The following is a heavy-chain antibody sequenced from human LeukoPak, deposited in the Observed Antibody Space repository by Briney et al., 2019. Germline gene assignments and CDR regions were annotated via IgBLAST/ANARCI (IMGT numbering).Heavy chain of an antibody. J-gene: IGHJ3*02. CDR2: IYYSGST. CDR3: VRVSRRLLLYAFDI. CDR1: GGSISSHY. V-gene: IGHV4-59*11. Sequence: PSETLSLTCTVSGGSISSHYWSWIRQPPGKGLEWIGYIYYSGSTNYNPSLKSRVTISVDTSKNQFSLKLSSVTAADTAVYYCVRVSRRLLLYAFDIWGQGTMVTVSS. D-gene: IGHD2-15*01.